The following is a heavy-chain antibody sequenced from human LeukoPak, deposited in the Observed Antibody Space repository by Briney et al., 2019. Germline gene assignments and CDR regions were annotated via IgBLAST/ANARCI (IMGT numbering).Heavy chain of an antibody. J-gene: IGHJ4*02. CDR3: ARIDFRYIDFDY. Sequence: SETLSLTCTVSGGSISSSSYYWGWIRQPPGKGLGWIGSIYYSGSTYYNPSLKSRVTISVDTSKNQFSLKLSSVTAADTAVYYCARIDFRYIDFDYWGQGTLVTVSS. V-gene: IGHV4-39*07. CDR1: GGSISSSSYY. CDR2: IYYSGST. D-gene: IGHD3-3*01.